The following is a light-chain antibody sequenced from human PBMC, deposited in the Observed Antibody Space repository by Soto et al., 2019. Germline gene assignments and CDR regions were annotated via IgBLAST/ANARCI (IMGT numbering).Light chain of an antibody. CDR1: QSIKIY. Sequence: DIQMTQSPSSLSASVGDRVTIACRASQSIKIYLSWYQQEPGKAPKLLMYDASSLQSGVPSRFSGSGSGTNFTLTISSLQREDFATYYCQQNYRTPLTFGGGTKVEIK. J-gene: IGKJ4*01. CDR3: QQNYRTPLT. CDR2: DAS. V-gene: IGKV1-39*01.